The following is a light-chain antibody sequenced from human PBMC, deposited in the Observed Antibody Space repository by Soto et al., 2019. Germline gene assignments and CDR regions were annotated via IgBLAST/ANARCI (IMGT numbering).Light chain of an antibody. Sequence: DMVLTQSPDSLSVSLGERATINCKSSQSVLYSSNNRNYLAWYRQRPRQPPELLIYWATTRNSVVPDRFSGSGSGTHFTLTISRLQTEDVAVYYCQYYFRSPYTFGRGTKLEIK. CDR1: QSVLYSSNNRNY. CDR2: WAT. J-gene: IGKJ2*01. CDR3: QYYFRSPYT. V-gene: IGKV4-1*01.